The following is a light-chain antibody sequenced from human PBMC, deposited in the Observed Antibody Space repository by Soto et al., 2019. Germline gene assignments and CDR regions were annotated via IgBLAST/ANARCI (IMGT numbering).Light chain of an antibody. CDR2: SNN. J-gene: IGLJ3*02. V-gene: IGLV1-47*02. CDR3: AAWDDSLSGWV. CDR1: SSNIGAGYD. Sequence: QAVLTQPPSVSGAPGQTFTISCTGSSSNIGAGYDVHWYQQLPGTAPKLLIYSNNQRPSGVPDRFSGSKSGTSASLAISGLRSEDEADYYCAAWDDSLSGWVFGGGTKLTVL.